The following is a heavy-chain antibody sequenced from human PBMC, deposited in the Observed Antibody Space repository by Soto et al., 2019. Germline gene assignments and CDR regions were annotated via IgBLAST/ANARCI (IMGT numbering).Heavy chain of an antibody. J-gene: IGHJ6*03. CDR3: ARGTSYYMHI. V-gene: IGHV4-59*01. CDR2: VYYSGST. CDR1: GSMSRSY. D-gene: IGHD3-10*01. Sequence: GSMSRSYWSSIHQPPGKGLEYIGYVYYSGSTYYNPSLKSRVTISIDTSKNQFSLRLSSVTAADTAVYYWARGTSYYMHIWGKGTTLTGYS.